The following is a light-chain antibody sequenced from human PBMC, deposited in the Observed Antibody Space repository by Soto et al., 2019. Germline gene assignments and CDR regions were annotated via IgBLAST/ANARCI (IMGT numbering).Light chain of an antibody. CDR1: QSVLYTANSKNY. V-gene: IGKV4-1*01. CDR3: QQYYSTPRT. Sequence: DTVMTQSPDSLAVSLGERATINCKSRQSVLYTANSKNYLAWYQQKPGQPPRLLIYWASTRESGVPDRFSGSGSGTDFTLTISSLQAEDVAVYYCQQYYSTPRTFGQGTKVEIK. CDR2: WAS. J-gene: IGKJ1*01.